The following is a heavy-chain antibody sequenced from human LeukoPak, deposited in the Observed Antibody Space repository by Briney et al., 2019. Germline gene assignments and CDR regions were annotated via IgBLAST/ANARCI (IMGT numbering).Heavy chain of an antibody. CDR1: GGSISSYY. CDR3: ARSGEEDYYYYGMDV. V-gene: IGHV4-39*07. J-gene: IGHJ6*02. CDR2: IYYSGST. Sequence: SETLSLTCTVSGGSISSYYWGWIRQPPGKGLEWIGSIYYSGSTYYNPSLKSRVTISVDTSKNQFSLKLSSVTAADTAVYYCARSGEEDYYYYGMDVWGQGTTVTVSS. D-gene: IGHD4-17*01.